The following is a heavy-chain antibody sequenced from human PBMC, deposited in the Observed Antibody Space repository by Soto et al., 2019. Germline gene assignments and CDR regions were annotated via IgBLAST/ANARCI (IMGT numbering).Heavy chain of an antibody. J-gene: IGHJ3*02. CDR3: ARYSIIQDHDAFDI. Sequence: GGSLRLSCAASGITFSSYSMNWVRQAPGKGLEWVSYISSSSSTIYYADSVKGRFTISRDNAKNSLYLQMNSLRAEDTAVYYCARYSIIQDHDAFDIWGQGTMVTVSS. CDR2: ISSSSSTI. D-gene: IGHD1-26*01. CDR1: GITFSSYS. V-gene: IGHV3-48*01.